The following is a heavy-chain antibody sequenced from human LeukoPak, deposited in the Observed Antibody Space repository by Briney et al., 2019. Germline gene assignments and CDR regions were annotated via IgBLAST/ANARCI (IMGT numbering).Heavy chain of an antibody. J-gene: IGHJ4*02. Sequence: GGSLRLSCAASGFTFSSYSMNWVRQAPGKGLEWVANIKEDGSDKYYVDSVKGRFTISRDNAKNSQYLQMNSLRAEDTAVYYCARDTGYNTFDYWGQGALVTVSS. V-gene: IGHV3-7*05. CDR2: IKEDGSDK. CDR3: ARDTGYNTFDY. CDR1: GFTFSSYS. D-gene: IGHD5-24*01.